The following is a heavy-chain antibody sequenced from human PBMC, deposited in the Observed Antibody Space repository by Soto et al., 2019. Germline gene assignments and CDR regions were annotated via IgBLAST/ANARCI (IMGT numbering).Heavy chain of an antibody. CDR2: ISPVSTFK. CDR3: ATVDGPTVATMFFDY. Sequence: EVQLVESGGGLVQPGGSLRLSCAASGFTFNERGMIWVRQAPGKGLEWLSYISPVSTFKYCADSAKGRFSISRDNAGASLFLQMNRLRDDDTAVYYCATVDGPTVATMFFDYWGQGILVTVSS. V-gene: IGHV3-48*02. CDR1: GFTFNERG. D-gene: IGHD5-12*01. J-gene: IGHJ4*02.